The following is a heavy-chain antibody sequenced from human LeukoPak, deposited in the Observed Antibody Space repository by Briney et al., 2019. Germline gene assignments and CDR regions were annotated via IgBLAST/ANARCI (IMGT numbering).Heavy chain of an antibody. CDR1: GDSVSSNSAA. V-gene: IGHV6-1*01. J-gene: IGHJ4*02. Sequence: SQTLSLTCAISGDSVSSNSAAWNWIRQSPSRGLEWLGRTYYRSKWYNDYAVSVKSRITINPDTSKNQFSLQLSSVTAADTAVYYCARENDYSNHPLDYWGQGTLVTVSS. CDR2: TYYRSKWYN. D-gene: IGHD4-11*01. CDR3: ARENDYSNHPLDY.